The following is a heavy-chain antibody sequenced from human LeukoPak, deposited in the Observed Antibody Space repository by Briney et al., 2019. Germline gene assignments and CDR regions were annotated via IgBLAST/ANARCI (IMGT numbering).Heavy chain of an antibody. CDR3: ARDRDSRISDY. CDR2: ISAYNGNT. V-gene: IGHV1-18*04. CDR1: GYTFTGYY. D-gene: IGHD2-15*01. Sequence: GASVKVSCKASGYTFTGYYMHWVRQAPGQGLEWMGWISAYNGNTNYAQKLQGRVTMTTDTSTSTAYMELRSLRSDDTAVYYCARDRDSRISDYWGQGTLVTVSS. J-gene: IGHJ4*02.